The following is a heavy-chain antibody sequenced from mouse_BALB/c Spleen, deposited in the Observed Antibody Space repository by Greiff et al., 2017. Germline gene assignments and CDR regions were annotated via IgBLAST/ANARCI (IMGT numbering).Heavy chain of an antibody. CDR1: GYTFTSYW. J-gene: IGHJ2*01. CDR2: INPSTGYT. D-gene: IGHD2-3*01. CDR3: ARGAPSIYDGYYGYFDD. V-gene: IGHV1-7*01. Sequence: QVQLQQPGAELVKPGASVKLSCKASGYTFTSYWMHWVKLRPGQGLEWIGYINPSTGYTEYNQKFKDKATLTADKSSSTAYMQLSSLTSEDSAVYYCARGAPSIYDGYYGYFDDWGQGTTLTVSS.